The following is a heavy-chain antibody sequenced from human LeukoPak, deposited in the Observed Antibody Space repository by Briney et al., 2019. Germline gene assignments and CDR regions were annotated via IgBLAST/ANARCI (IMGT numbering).Heavy chain of an antibody. CDR2: IYYSGST. Sequence: IPSETLSLTCTVSGGSISSSSYYWGWIRQPPGKGLEWIGSIYYSGSTYYNPSLKSRVTISVDTSKNQFSLKLSSVTAADTAVYYCARGSYSYGYIDAFDIWGQGTMVTVSS. CDR1: GGSISSSSYY. V-gene: IGHV4-39*07. D-gene: IGHD5-18*01. CDR3: ARGSYSYGYIDAFDI. J-gene: IGHJ3*02.